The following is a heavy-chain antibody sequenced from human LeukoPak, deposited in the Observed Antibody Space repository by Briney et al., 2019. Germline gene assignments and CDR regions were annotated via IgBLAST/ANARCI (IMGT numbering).Heavy chain of an antibody. CDR2: IYTSGST. V-gene: IGHV4-4*07. CDR3: ARDQYYYGSGSYRFDY. J-gene: IGHJ4*02. D-gene: IGHD3-10*01. Sequence: PSETLSLTCAVYGGSFSGYYWSWIRQPAGKGLEWIGRIYTSGSTNYNPSLKSRVTMSVDTSKNQFSLKLSSVTAADTAVYYCARDQYYYGSGSYRFDYWGQGTLVTVSS. CDR1: GGSFSGYY.